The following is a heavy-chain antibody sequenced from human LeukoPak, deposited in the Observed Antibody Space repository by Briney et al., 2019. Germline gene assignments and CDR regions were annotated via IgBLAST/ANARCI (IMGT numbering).Heavy chain of an antibody. CDR2: IKQDGSEK. CDR3: AKAGSSWYEY. V-gene: IGHV3-7*01. J-gene: IGHJ4*02. D-gene: IGHD6-13*01. Sequence: PGGSLRLSCAASGFTFSSYWMSWVRQAPGKGLEWVANIKQDGSEKYYVDSLKGRFTISRDNAKNSLYLQMNSLRAEDTAVYYCAKAGSSWYEYWGQRTLVTVSS. CDR1: GFTFSSYW.